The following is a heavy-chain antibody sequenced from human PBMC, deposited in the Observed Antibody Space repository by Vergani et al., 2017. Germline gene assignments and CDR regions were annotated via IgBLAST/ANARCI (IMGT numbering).Heavy chain of an antibody. CDR2: INPNTGET. V-gene: IGHV1-2*02. Sequence: QVHLMQSGAEVKKPGASVTVSCKASGYTFIGFFIHWVRQAPGLGLEWMGWINPNTGETTYSQATQGRVMMTLDTSTSTVYMELRSLKFYDTAIYYCERDPRFLAPDNYFDAWGQGTLVTVSS. J-gene: IGHJ5*02. CDR1: GYTFIGFF. D-gene: IGHD3-3*01. CDR3: ERDPRFLAPDNYFDA.